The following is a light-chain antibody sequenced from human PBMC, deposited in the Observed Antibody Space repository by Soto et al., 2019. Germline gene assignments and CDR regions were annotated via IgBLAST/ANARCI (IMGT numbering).Light chain of an antibody. J-gene: IGLJ3*02. CDR2: DVS. CDR1: SSDVGGYNY. CDR3: CSYAVSNTLV. Sequence: QSALTQPRSVSGSPGQSVTISCTGTSSDVGGYNYVTWYQHHAGKAPKLRIYDVSKRPSGVPDRFSGSRSGNTASLTISGLQTEDEDEYFCCSYAVSNTLVCGGGTKLTVL. V-gene: IGLV2-11*01.